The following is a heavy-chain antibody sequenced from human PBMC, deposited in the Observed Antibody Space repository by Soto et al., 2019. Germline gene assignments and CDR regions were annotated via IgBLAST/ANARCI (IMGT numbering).Heavy chain of an antibody. J-gene: IGHJ4*02. CDR3: ARVGVGLRYYFDY. D-gene: IGHD4-17*01. Sequence: SETLSLTCTVSGGSISPYYWSWIRQPPGKGLEWIGYIHYSGSTNYNPSLKSRVTISVDTSKNQFSLKLSSVTAADTAVYYCARVGVGLRYYFDYWGQGTLVTVSS. CDR1: GGSISPYY. V-gene: IGHV4-59*08. CDR2: IHYSGST.